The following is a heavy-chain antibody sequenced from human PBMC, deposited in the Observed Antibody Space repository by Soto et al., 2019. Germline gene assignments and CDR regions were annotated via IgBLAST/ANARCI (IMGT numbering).Heavy chain of an antibody. D-gene: IGHD3-3*01. CDR2: IYPGDSDT. Sequence: GESLKISCRGSGYSFTSYWIGWVRQMPGKGLEWMGIIYPGDSDTRYSPSFQGQVTISADKSISTAYLQWSSLKASDTAMYYCERRRVGDFWSGSDDYYGMDVWGKGTTVTVSS. CDR1: GYSFTSYW. J-gene: IGHJ6*04. V-gene: IGHV5-51*01. CDR3: ERRRVGDFWSGSDDYYGMDV.